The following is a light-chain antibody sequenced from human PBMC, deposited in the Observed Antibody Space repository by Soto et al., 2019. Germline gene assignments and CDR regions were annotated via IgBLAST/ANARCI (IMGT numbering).Light chain of an antibody. CDR3: QAWDSTTAV. CDR1: KLGAQY. J-gene: IGLJ3*02. Sequence: SYELTQPPSVSVSPGQTAIITCSGDKLGAQYVSWYQQRPGQSPVLVVYQDYKRPSGIPERFSASNSGTTAALTISGTQTVDEADYYCQAWDSTTAVFGGGTQLTVL. V-gene: IGLV3-1*01. CDR2: QDY.